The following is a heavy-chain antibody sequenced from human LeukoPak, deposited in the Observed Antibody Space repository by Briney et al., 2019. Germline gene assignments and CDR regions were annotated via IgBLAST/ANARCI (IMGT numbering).Heavy chain of an antibody. CDR1: RFTFSSYA. J-gene: IGHJ4*02. D-gene: IGHD3-10*01. CDR2: ISGGNGAT. V-gene: IGHV3-23*01. CDR3: AKSYFYGSGSPSLDY. Sequence: PGGSLRLSCAPSRFTFSSYAMTSVRQAPGKGLEWVSGISGGNGATYYADSAKGRFTISTDNSKNTLYLQMNSRRVDHTAVYYCAKSYFYGSGSPSLDYWGQGTLVTVSS.